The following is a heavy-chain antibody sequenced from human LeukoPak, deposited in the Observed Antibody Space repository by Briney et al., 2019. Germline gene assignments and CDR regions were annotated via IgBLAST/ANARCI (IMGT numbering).Heavy chain of an antibody. CDR3: ARDRSRWDFDY. CDR1: GFTFSSYA. J-gene: IGHJ4*02. Sequence: GGSLRLSCAASGFTFSSYAMHWVRQAPGKGLEWVAVISYDGSNKYYADSVKGRSTISRDNSKDTLYLQMNSLRAEDTAVYYCARDRSRWDFDYWGQGTLVTVSS. D-gene: IGHD6-13*01. V-gene: IGHV3-30*04. CDR2: ISYDGSNK.